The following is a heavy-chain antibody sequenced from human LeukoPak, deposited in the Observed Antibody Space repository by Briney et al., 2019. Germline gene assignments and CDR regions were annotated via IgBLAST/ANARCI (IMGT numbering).Heavy chain of an antibody. J-gene: IGHJ5*02. V-gene: IGHV3-74*01. CDR3: ARVLSGSWDWFDP. D-gene: IGHD3-22*01. CDR2: INPDGSTT. CDR1: GFSFSRYW. Sequence: GESLRLSCAASGFSFSRYWIHWVRQAPGKGLEWVSRINPDGSTTTYADSVKGRFTISRDNAENTVYLQMNSLRAEDTAVYYCARVLSGSWDWFDPWGQGTLVTVSS.